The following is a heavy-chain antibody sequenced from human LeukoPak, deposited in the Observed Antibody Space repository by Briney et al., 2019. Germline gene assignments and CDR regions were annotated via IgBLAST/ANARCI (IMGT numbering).Heavy chain of an antibody. CDR1: GFTVSSNY. CDR3: TRTFLSGDGYKVGYFDY. V-gene: IGHV3-53*01. Sequence: GGSLRLSCAASGFTVSSNYMSWVRQAPGKGLEWVSLIYSGGNTYYADSVKGRFTISRDNSKNTLFLQMNSLTAEDTAMYHCTRTFLSGDGYKVGYFDYWGRGTLVTVSS. J-gene: IGHJ4*02. D-gene: IGHD5-24*01. CDR2: IYSGGNT.